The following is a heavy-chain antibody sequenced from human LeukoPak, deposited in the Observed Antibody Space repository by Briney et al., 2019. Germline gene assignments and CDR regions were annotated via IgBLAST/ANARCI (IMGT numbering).Heavy chain of an antibody. J-gene: IGHJ4*02. CDR3: AKGPMVRGSPYYSDY. V-gene: IGHV3-9*01. Sequence: PGGSLRLSCAASGFTFDDYAMHWVRQAPGKGLEWVSGISWNSGSIGYADSVKGRFTISRDNAKNSLYLQMNSLRAEDTALYYCAKGPMVRGSPYYSDYWGQGTLVTVSS. CDR2: ISWNSGSI. D-gene: IGHD3-10*01. CDR1: GFTFDDYA.